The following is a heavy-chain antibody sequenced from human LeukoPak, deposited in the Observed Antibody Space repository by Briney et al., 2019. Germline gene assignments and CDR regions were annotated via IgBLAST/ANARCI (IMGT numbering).Heavy chain of an antibody. CDR1: GFTLSSYG. Sequence: GGSLRLSCAASGFTLSSYGMHWVRQAPGKGLEWVAVIWYDGSNKYYADSVKGRFTISRDNSKNTLYLQMNSRRAEDSAVYYCAKDLDLYYDSSGHDYWGQGPRVTVSS. J-gene: IGHJ4*02. D-gene: IGHD3-22*01. CDR2: IWYDGSNK. V-gene: IGHV3-33*06. CDR3: AKDLDLYYDSSGHDY.